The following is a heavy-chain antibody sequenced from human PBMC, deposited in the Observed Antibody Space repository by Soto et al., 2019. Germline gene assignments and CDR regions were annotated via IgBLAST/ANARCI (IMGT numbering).Heavy chain of an antibody. V-gene: IGHV3-11*03. CDR2: ISSSTSYT. CDR3: ASSRVGATFLSFDY. J-gene: IGHJ4*02. Sequence: GGSLRLSCAASGFTFSDYYMTWIRQAPGKGLEWVSYISSSTSYTNYADSVKGRFTISRDNAKNSLYLHMNSLRAEDTAVYYCASSRVGATFLSFDYWGQGALVTVSS. D-gene: IGHD1-26*01. CDR1: GFTFSDYY.